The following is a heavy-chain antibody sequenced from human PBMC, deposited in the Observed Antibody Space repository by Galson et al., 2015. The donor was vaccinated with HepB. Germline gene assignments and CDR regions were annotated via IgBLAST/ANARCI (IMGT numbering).Heavy chain of an antibody. CDR2: IKQDGSEK. CDR3: AREPSSSGSYSYYFDY. Sequence: SLRLSCAASGFTFSSYWMSWVRQAPGKGLEWVANIKQDGSEKYYVDSVKGRFTISRDNAKNSLYLQMNSLRAEDTAVYYCAREPSSSGSYSYYFDYWGQGILVTVSS. D-gene: IGHD1-26*01. V-gene: IGHV3-7*03. CDR1: GFTFSSYW. J-gene: IGHJ4*02.